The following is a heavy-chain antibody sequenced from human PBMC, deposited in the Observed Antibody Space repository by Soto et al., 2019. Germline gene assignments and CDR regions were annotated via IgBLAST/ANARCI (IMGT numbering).Heavy chain of an antibody. J-gene: IGHJ3*02. D-gene: IGHD3-16*01. CDR3: AHIMIPWGGVSALDAFDM. V-gene: IGHV2-5*02. CDR1: GFSLSTSRVG. Sequence: QITLKESGPTLVNPTQTLTLTCSFSGFSLSTSRVGVAWIRQPPGKALEWLAIIYWDDDRRYSPSLKTRLAITKDTSKNQVVLTMTNWDPGDTATYSCAHIMIPWGGVSALDAFDMWGQGTMVTVSS. CDR2: IYWDDDR.